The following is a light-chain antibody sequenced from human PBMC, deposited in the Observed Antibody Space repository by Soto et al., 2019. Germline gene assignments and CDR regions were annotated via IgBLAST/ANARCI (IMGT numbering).Light chain of an antibody. J-gene: IGKJ2*01. Sequence: DIVMTQSPDSLGVSLGERATINCESSQNVLYSSNNKNYLAWYQQKPGQPPKLLIYWASTRESGVPDRFSGSGSGTDFTLTISSLQAEDVAVYYCQQYYSTPYTFGQGTKLEIK. CDR2: WAS. CDR3: QQYYSTPYT. V-gene: IGKV4-1*01. CDR1: QNVLYSSNNKNY.